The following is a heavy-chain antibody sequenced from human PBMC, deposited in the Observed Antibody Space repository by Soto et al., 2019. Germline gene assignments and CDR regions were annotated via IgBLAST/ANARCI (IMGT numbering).Heavy chain of an antibody. CDR2: IYHSGST. CDR1: GGSISSSNW. J-gene: IGHJ6*02. D-gene: IGHD6-19*01. CDR3: ARDPRWLPTDPFYYGMDV. Sequence: SETLSLTCAVSGGSISSSNWWSWVRQPPGKGLEWIGEIYHSGSTNYNPSLKSRVTISVDKSKNQFSLKLSSVTAADTAVYYCARDPRWLPTDPFYYGMDVWGQGTTVTVSS. V-gene: IGHV4-4*02.